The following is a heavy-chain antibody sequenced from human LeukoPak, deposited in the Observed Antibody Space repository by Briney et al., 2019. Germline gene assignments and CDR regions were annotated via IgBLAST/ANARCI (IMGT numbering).Heavy chain of an antibody. J-gene: IGHJ3*02. V-gene: IGHV3-23*01. CDR1: GFTFSSYA. CDR3: ARVFGADNDAFDI. CDR2: ISGSGGST. Sequence: GGSLRLSCAASGFTFSSYAMSWVRQAPGKGLEWVSAISGSGGSTYYADSVKGRFTISRDNSKNTLYLQMNSLRAEDTAVFYCARVFGADNDAFDIWGQGTMVTVSS. D-gene: IGHD3-3*01.